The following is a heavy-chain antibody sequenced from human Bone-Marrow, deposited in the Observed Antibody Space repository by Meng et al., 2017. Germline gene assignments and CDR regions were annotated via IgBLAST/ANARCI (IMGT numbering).Heavy chain of an antibody. CDR3: ARNSAAAGSCLY. CDR1: GGSISSSSYY. D-gene: IGHD6-13*01. V-gene: IGHV4-39*07. J-gene: IGHJ4*02. CDR2: IYYSGST. Sequence: SETLSLTCTVSGGSISSSSYYWGWIRQPPRKGLEWIGSIYYSGSTYYNPSLKSRVTISVDTSKNQFSLKLSSVTAADTAVYYCARNSAAAGSCLYWGQGTLVTVSS.